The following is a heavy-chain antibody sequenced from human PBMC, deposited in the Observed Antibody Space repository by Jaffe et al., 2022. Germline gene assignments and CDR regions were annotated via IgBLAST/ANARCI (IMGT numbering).Heavy chain of an antibody. Sequence: QVQLQQWGAGLLKPSETLSLTCAVYGGSFSGYYWSWIRQPPGKGLEWIGEINHSGSTNYNPSLKSRVTISVDTSKNQFSLKLSSVTAADTAVYYCARRMSIPFSYYYYYMDVWGKGTTVTVSS. D-gene: IGHD6-6*01. CDR1: GGSFSGYY. J-gene: IGHJ6*03. CDR2: INHSGST. CDR3: ARRMSIPFSYYYYYMDV. V-gene: IGHV4-34*01.